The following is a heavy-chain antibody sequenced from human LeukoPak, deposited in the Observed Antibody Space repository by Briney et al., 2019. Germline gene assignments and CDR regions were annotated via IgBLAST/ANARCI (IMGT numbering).Heavy chain of an antibody. Sequence: PSETLSLTYTVSGGSMSSYYWSWIRQPTGKGLEWIGRIYASGSTYYNPSLKSRVTMSVDTSKNQFSLKLTSVTAADTAVYYCARDVDTFFDYWGQGTLVTVSS. CDR2: IYASGST. CDR1: GGSMSSYY. V-gene: IGHV4-4*07. D-gene: IGHD5-18*01. CDR3: ARDVDTFFDY. J-gene: IGHJ4*02.